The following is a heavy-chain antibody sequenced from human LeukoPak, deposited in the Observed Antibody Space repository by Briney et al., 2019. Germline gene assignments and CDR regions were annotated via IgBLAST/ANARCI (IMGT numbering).Heavy chain of an antibody. CDR2: ISSRSSTI. CDR3: ASAAGHFYGMDV. Sequence: GGSLRLSCAASGFAFSTYSMNWVRRAPGRGLEWVSYISSRSSTIHYADSVKGRFTISRDNAKNSLYLQMNSLRDEDTAVYYCASAAGHFYGMDVWGQGTTVTVSS. J-gene: IGHJ6*02. CDR1: GFAFSTYS. V-gene: IGHV3-48*02.